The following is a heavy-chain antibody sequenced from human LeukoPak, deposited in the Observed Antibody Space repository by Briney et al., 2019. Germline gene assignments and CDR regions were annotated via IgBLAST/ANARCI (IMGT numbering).Heavy chain of an antibody. J-gene: IGHJ4*02. CDR1: GFTFSSYA. CDR3: AKDFQYYDFWSAYYHLKSY. V-gene: IGHV3-23*01. CDR2: ISGSGGST. Sequence: GGSLRLSCAASGFTFSSYAMSWVRQAPGKGLEWVSAISGSGGSTYYADSVKGRFTISRDNSKNTLYLQMNSLRAEDTAVYYCAKDFQYYDFWSAYYHLKSYWGQGTLVTVSS. D-gene: IGHD3-3*01.